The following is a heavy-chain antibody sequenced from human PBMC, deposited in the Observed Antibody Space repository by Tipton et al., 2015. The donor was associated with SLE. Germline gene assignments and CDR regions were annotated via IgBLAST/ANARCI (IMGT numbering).Heavy chain of an antibody. D-gene: IGHD4-17*01. Sequence: TLSLTCTVSGGSISSSSYYWGWIRQPPGKGLEWIGSIYYSGSTYYNPSLKSRVTISVDTSKNQFSLKLSSVTAADTAVYYCARDGHDYGDYGDAFDIWGQGTMVTVSS. J-gene: IGHJ3*02. CDR3: ARDGHDYGDYGDAFDI. V-gene: IGHV4-39*07. CDR2: IYYSGST. CDR1: GGSISSSSYY.